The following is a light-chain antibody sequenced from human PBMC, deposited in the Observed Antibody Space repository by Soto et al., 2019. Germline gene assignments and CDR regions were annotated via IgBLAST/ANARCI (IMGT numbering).Light chain of an antibody. J-gene: IGKJ1*01. CDR3: QQYNSYST. Sequence: DIQMTQSPSTLSASVGDRVTITCRASQSISTWLAWYQQKPGKAPKLLIYDASSLESGVPSRFSSSGSGTEFTLTISSLQPEDFASYYCQQYNSYSTFGQGTKVEIK. V-gene: IGKV1-5*01. CDR2: DAS. CDR1: QSISTW.